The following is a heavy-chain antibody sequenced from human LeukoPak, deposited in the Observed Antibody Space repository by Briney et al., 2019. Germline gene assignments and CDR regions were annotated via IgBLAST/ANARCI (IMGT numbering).Heavy chain of an antibody. CDR2: ISWNSGSI. Sequence: GGSLRLSCVASGLTFDDYAMHWVRQAPGKGLEWVSGISWNSGSIGYADSVKGRFTISRDNAKNTLYLQMNSLRAEDTAVYYCVRSSSSGYSRWYFDYWGQGTLVTVSS. V-gene: IGHV3-9*01. CDR3: VRSSSSGYSRWYFDY. CDR1: GLTFDDYA. D-gene: IGHD3-22*01. J-gene: IGHJ4*02.